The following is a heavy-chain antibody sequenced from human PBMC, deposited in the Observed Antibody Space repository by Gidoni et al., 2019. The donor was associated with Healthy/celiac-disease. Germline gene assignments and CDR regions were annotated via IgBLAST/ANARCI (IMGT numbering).Heavy chain of an antibody. CDR1: GFPFTSSA. V-gene: IGHV1-58*01. D-gene: IGHD6-13*01. CDR2: IVVGSGNT. Sequence: QMQLVQSGPEVKKPGTSVTVSCKASGFPFTSSAVQWVRQARGQRLEWIGWIVVGSGNTNYAQKFQERVTITRDMSTSTAYMELSSLRSEDTAVYYCAAELSSSSWYVYLWGQGTLVTVSS. J-gene: IGHJ4*02. CDR3: AAELSSSSWYVYL.